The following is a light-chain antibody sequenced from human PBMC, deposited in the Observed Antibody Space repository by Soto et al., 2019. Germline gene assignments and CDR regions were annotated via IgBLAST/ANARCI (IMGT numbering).Light chain of an antibody. J-gene: IGLJ3*02. CDR1: RSSIGAGND. CDR2: GNT. V-gene: IGLV1-40*01. CDR3: QSSDIDCSGSRV. Sequence: QSVLTQPPSVSGAPGQRVTISCSGSRSSIGAGNDVQWYQQFPGTAPKLLIYGNTNRPSGVPDRFSASKSGTSASLAISGLQAEDEADYYCQSSDIDCSGSRVFGGGTKVTVL.